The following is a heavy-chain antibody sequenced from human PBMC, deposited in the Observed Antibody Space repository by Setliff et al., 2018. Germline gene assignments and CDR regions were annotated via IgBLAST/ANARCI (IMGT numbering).Heavy chain of an antibody. CDR2: IFYNGNT. CDR1: GDFISSGGYT. Sequence: SETLSLTCNVSGDFISSGGYTWNWIRQHPEMGLEWIGYIFYNGNTFYNPSPQSRVTISVDTSKNQFSLKLTSLNAADSAVCYCARASHSYGSPNWFDPWGPGTLVTVSS. V-gene: IGHV4-31*03. D-gene: IGHD3-22*01. CDR3: ARASHSYGSPNWFDP. J-gene: IGHJ5*02.